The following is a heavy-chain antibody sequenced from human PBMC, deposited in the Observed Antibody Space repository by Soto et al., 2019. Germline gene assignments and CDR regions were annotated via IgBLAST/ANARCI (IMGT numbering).Heavy chain of an antibody. V-gene: IGHV3-9*01. D-gene: IGHD3-10*01. CDR1: GFTFDDYA. CDR2: INWKGGSV. Sequence: EVQLLTLGGGLVQPGRSLRLSCAASGFTFDDYAMHWVRQAPGKGLEWVSGINWKGGSVGYADSVKGRFTISRDNAKGSLFLQMNSLRIEHTALYFCAKGDNRAWLGGWFDSWGQGTLVTVSS. CDR3: AKGDNRAWLGGWFDS. J-gene: IGHJ5*01.